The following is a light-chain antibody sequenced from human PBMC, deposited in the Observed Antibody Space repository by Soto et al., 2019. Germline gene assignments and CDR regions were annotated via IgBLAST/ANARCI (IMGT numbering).Light chain of an antibody. Sequence: DIQMTQSPSTLSASVGDRVTITCRASQSISSWLAWYQQKPGKAPKVLIYDASSLESGVPSRFSGSGSGTEFTLTINSLQPDDFATYYCQQYYTYSTFGQGTKVDIK. V-gene: IGKV1-5*01. J-gene: IGKJ1*01. CDR3: QQYYTYST. CDR2: DAS. CDR1: QSISSW.